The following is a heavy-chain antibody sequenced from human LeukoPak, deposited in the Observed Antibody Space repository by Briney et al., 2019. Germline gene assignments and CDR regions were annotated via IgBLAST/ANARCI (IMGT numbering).Heavy chain of an antibody. CDR1: GGTFSSYA. J-gene: IGHJ5*02. Sequence: GASVKVSCKASGGTFSSYAISWVRQAPGQGLEWMGGIIPIFGTANYAQKFQGRVTITTDESTSTAFMELSSLRSEDTAVYYCAREGYSSGGSCYPGYNWFDPWGQGTLVTVSS. V-gene: IGHV1-69*05. CDR2: IIPIFGTA. D-gene: IGHD2-15*01. CDR3: AREGYSSGGSCYPGYNWFDP.